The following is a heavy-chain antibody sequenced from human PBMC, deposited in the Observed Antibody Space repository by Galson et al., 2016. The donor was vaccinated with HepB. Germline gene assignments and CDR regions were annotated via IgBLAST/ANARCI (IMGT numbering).Heavy chain of an antibody. V-gene: IGHV1-18*04. CDR2: INTSKGNT. CDR3: ATRPADGSPYYFDC. CDR1: GYKFTSFG. D-gene: IGHD6-13*01. J-gene: IGHJ4*02. Sequence: SVKVSCKASGYKFTSFGINWVRQAPGQGLEWMGWINTSKGNTYYAQKFQGRVTLKIDTSTSIAYMELRSLISDAAAVYYCATRPADGSPYYFDCWGQGTLVTVSS.